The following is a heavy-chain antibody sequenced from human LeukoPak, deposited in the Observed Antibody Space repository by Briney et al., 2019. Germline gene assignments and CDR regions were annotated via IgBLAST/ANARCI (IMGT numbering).Heavy chain of an antibody. CDR3: ATGEGIALYGGS. V-gene: IGHV4-59*01. D-gene: IGHD6-13*01. Sequence: SETLSLTCTVSGGSISSYYWSWIRQPPGKGLEWNGYIYYSGSTNYNPSLKSRVTISVDTSKNQFSLKLSSVTAADTAVYYCATGEGIALYGGSWGQGTLVTVSS. CDR1: GGSISSYY. J-gene: IGHJ4*02. CDR2: IYYSGST.